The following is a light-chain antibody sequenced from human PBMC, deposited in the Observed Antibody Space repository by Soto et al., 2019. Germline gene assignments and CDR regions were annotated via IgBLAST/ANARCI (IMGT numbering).Light chain of an antibody. CDR1: QSVNSN. CDR2: GAS. V-gene: IGKV3-15*01. Sequence: EIVMTQSPATLSLSPGERATLSCRASQSVNSNLAWYQQKPGQAPRLLIYGASTRATVIPARLSGSGSRTEFTLIISSLQSEDVAVYYCQQYNNWPWTFGQETKVEIK. CDR3: QQYNNWPWT. J-gene: IGKJ1*01.